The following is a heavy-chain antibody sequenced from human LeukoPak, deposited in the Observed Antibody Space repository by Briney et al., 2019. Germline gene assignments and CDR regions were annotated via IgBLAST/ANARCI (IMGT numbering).Heavy chain of an antibody. CDR3: AFIGGSGSYYSYFDY. D-gene: IGHD3-10*01. CDR1: GFTFSSYA. CDR2: ISASGAST. V-gene: IGHV3-23*01. Sequence: GGSLRLSCAASGFTFSSYAMSWVRQAPGKGLEWVSAISASGASTYYTDSVKGRFTISRDNSKNTLYLQMDSLRAEDTAVYYCAFIGGSGSYYSYFDYWGQGTLVTVSS. J-gene: IGHJ4*02.